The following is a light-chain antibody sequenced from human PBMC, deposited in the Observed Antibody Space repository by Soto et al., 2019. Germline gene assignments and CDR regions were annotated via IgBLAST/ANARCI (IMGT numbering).Light chain of an antibody. V-gene: IGKV1-9*01. J-gene: IGKJ2*02. CDR3: QQLHTSLPCT. CDR2: SAS. CDR1: QEIGNY. Sequence: IQLTQFPSSLSASVGDRVTITCRASQEIGNYLAWYRQKPGNAPELLIFSASTLQVGVPSRFSGSGSGTDFTLTISSLQPEDFETYYCQQLHTSLPCTFGQGTRL.